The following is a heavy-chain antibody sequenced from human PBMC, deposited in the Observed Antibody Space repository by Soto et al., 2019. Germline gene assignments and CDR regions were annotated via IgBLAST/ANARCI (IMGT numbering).Heavy chain of an antibody. CDR1: GGSITSSSYY. CDR2: ISYSGSS. V-gene: IGHV4-39*07. Sequence: SETLSLTCTVSGGSITSSSYYWSWIRQPPGKGLEWIGSISYSGSSYYKPSLKSRLTISVDTSKNQFSLKLSSVTAADTAVYYCARSGTGSWDYYYYYGMDVWGQGTTVTVSS. J-gene: IGHJ6*02. D-gene: IGHD2-15*01. CDR3: ARSGTGSWDYYYYYGMDV.